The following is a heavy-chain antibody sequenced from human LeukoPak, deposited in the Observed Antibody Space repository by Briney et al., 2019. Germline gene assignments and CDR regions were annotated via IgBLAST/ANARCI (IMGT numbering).Heavy chain of an antibody. Sequence: GGSLRLSCPASGFTFRSYSMSWVRQAPPKGLDWVSAISRRRGSTYYPDSLKGRFPISRDNSKNTLYLQMNSLRRDDTAVYYCSKAATMTSPGDYWGQGTLVTVSS. J-gene: IGHJ4*02. CDR1: GFTFRSYS. CDR2: ISRRRGST. V-gene: IGHV3-23*01. CDR3: SKAATMTSPGDY. D-gene: IGHD4-17*01.